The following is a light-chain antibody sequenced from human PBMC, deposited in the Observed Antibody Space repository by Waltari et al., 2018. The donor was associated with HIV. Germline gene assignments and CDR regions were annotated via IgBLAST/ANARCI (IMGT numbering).Light chain of an antibody. CDR3: QVWDSDSDHYV. Sequence: SFVLTQPPSVSVAPGQTATITCGGNTIGRRSVHWYQQKPGQAPVLVIYYNDARPSGLPERFSGSKSGNTATLTITRVEVGDEADYYCQVWDSDSDHYVFGTGTEVTVL. CDR2: YND. J-gene: IGLJ1*01. CDR1: TIGRRS. V-gene: IGLV3-21*02.